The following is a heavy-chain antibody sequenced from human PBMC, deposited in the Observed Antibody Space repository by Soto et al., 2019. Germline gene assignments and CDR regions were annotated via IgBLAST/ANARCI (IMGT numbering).Heavy chain of an antibody. D-gene: IGHD1-20*01. CDR3: APLYNTSPFFYY. CDR1: GGSISNFY. J-gene: IGHJ4*02. Sequence: SETLSLTCTVSGGSISNFYWSWIRQPPGKGLEWIGHIYYSGTTNYNPSLESRATTSIDTSKNQFSLRLSSVTAADTAVYYCAPLYNTSPFFYYWGRGTLVNVSS. CDR2: IYYSGTT. V-gene: IGHV4-59*01.